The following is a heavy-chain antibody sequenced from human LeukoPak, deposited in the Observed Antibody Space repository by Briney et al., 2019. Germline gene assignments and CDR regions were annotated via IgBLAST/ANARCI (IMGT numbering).Heavy chain of an antibody. D-gene: IGHD3-3*01. J-gene: IGHJ5*02. CDR3: AGGIRFLNWFDP. V-gene: IGHV4-38-2*02. Sequence: SETLSLTCTVSGYSISSGYYWGWIRQPPGKGLEWIGSIYHSGSTYYNPSLKSRVTISVDTSKNQFSLKLSSVTAADTAVYYCAGGIRFLNWFDPWGQGTLVTVSS. CDR1: GYSISSGYY. CDR2: IYHSGST.